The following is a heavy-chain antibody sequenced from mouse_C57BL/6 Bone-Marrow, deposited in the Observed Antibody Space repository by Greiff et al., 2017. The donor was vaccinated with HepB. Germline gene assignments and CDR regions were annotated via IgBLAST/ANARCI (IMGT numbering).Heavy chain of an antibody. J-gene: IGHJ2*01. D-gene: IGHD1-1*01. CDR1: GYAFSSSW. CDR2: IYPGDGDT. V-gene: IGHV1-82*01. CDR3: NIPYYYGSSWGYYFDY. Sequence: VQLMESGPELVKPGASVKISCKASGYAFSSSWMNWVKQRPGKGLEWIGRIYPGDGDTNYNGKFKGKATLTADKSSSTAYMQLSSLTSEDSAVYFCNIPYYYGSSWGYYFDYWGQGTTLTVSS.